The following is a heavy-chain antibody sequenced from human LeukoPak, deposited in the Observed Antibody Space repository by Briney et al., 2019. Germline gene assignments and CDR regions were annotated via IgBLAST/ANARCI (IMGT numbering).Heavy chain of an antibody. CDR1: GGTFSSYV. V-gene: IGHV1-69*05. J-gene: IGHJ4*02. D-gene: IGHD6-6*01. Sequence: SVKVSCKASGGTFSSYVISWVRQAPGQGLEWMGGIIPIFGTANYAQKFQGRVTITTDESTSTAYMELSSLRSEDTAVYYCARANLPSKYSSSALDYWGQGTLVTVSS. CDR2: IIPIFGTA. CDR3: ARANLPSKYSSSALDY.